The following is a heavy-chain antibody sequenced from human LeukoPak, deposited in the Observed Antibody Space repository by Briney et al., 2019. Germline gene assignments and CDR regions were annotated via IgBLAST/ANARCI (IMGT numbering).Heavy chain of an antibody. J-gene: IGHJ4*02. Sequence: ASVKVSCKASGYTFTGYYMHWVRQAPGQGLEWMGWINPNTGGTKYAQKFEGRVTMTRDTSISTAYMELSRLRSDDTAVYYCARGRSWHIFDYWGQGTLVTVSS. CDR1: GYTFTGYY. CDR3: ARGRSWHIFDY. D-gene: IGHD6-13*01. CDR2: INPNTGGT. V-gene: IGHV1-2*02.